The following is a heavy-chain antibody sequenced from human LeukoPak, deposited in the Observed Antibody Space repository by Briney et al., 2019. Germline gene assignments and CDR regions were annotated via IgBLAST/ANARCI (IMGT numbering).Heavy chain of an antibody. CDR3: ARAPIEYYGSGSYSYYDY. CDR1: GGSISSYY. V-gene: IGHV4-59*01. J-gene: IGHJ4*02. Sequence: SETLSLTCTVSGGSISSYYWSWIRQPPGKGLEWIGYIYYSGSTNYNPSLKSRVTMSVDTSKNQFSLKLSSVTAADTAVYYCARAPIEYYGSGSYSYYDYWGQGTLVTVSS. CDR2: IYYSGST. D-gene: IGHD3-10*01.